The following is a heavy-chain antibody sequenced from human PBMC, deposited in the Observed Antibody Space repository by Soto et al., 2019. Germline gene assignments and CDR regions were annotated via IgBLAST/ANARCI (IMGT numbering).Heavy chain of an antibody. CDR3: ARQWSRHQFAP. J-gene: IGHJ5*02. Sequence: PSETLSLTCTVSGGSISSYYWSWIRQPPGKGLEWIGYIYYSGSTNYNPSLKSRVTISVDTSKNQFSLKLSSVTAADTAVYYCARQWSRHQFAPWGQGTLVPVSS. V-gene: IGHV4-59*08. D-gene: IGHD1-26*01. CDR2: IYYSGST. CDR1: GGSISSYY.